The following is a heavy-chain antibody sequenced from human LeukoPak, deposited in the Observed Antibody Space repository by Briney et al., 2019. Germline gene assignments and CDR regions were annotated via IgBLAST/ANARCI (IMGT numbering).Heavy chain of an antibody. J-gene: IGHJ6*03. Sequence: SVKVSCKASGGTFSSYAISWVRQAPGQGLEWMGGIIPIFGTANYAQKLQGRVTITADESTSTAYMELSSLRSEDTAVYYCAILAAADRRLYYYYYMDVWGKGTTVTVSS. D-gene: IGHD6-13*01. CDR1: GGTFSSYA. CDR2: IIPIFGTA. CDR3: AILAAADRRLYYYYYMDV. V-gene: IGHV1-69*13.